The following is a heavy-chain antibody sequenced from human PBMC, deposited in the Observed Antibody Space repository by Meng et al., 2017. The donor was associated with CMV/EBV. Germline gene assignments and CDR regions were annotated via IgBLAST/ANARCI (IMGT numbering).Heavy chain of an antibody. Sequence: GESLKISCAASGFTFSSYWMSWGRQAPGKGLEWVAVIWYDGSNTYYADSVKGRFTISRDNSKNTLYLQMNSLRAEDTAVYYCAKDYGATAGGLGNWGQGTLVTVSS. CDR1: GFTFSSYW. V-gene: IGHV3-33*06. CDR3: AKDYGATAGGLGN. CDR2: IWYDGSNT. D-gene: IGHD1-26*01. J-gene: IGHJ4*02.